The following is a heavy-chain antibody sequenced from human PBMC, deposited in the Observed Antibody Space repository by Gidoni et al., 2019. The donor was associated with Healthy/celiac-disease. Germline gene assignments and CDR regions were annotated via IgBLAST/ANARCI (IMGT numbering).Heavy chain of an antibody. CDR1: GFTSSGSA. J-gene: IGHJ6*02. Sequence: EVQLVESGGGLVQPGGSLNLSCEASGFTSSGSAMHWFRQAPGKGLEWVGRIRSKANSYATAYAASVKGRFTISRDDSKNTAYLQMNSLKTEDTAVYYCTRHPSGPYSGYGAANYYYYYGMDVWGQGTTVTVSS. V-gene: IGHV3-73*01. D-gene: IGHD5-12*01. CDR3: TRHPSGPYSGYGAANYYYYYGMDV. CDR2: IRSKANSYAT.